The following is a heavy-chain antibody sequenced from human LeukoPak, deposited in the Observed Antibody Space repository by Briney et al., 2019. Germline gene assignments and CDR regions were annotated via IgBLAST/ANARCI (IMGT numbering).Heavy chain of an antibody. CDR2: MSYSGST. V-gene: IGHV4-59*11. CDR3: ARLAGDFWSGYFDY. CDR1: GGSISSHF. D-gene: IGHD3-3*01. J-gene: IGHJ4*02. Sequence: SETLSLTCTVSGGSISSHFWSWIRQPPGKGLEWIGYMSYSGSTDYNPSLKSRVTISVDTSKNQFSLRLSTVIAADTAVYYCARLAGDFWSGYFDYWGQGTLVTASS.